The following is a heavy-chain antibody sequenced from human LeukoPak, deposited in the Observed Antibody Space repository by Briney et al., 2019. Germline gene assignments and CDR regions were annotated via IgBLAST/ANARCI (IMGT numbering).Heavy chain of an antibody. D-gene: IGHD6-6*01. V-gene: IGHV5-51*01. J-gene: IGHJ6*03. Sequence: GESLKISCKGSGYSFTSYWIGWVRQMPGNGLEWMGIIYPGESDTRYSPSFQGQVNISADKSISTAYLQWSSLKASDTAMYYCARSSIGYYYYYYMDVWGKGTTVTVSS. CDR1: GYSFTSYW. CDR2: IYPGESDT. CDR3: ARSSIGYYYYYYMDV.